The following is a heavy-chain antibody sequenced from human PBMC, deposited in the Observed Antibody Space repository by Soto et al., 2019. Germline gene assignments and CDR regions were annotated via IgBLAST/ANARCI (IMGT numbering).Heavy chain of an antibody. Sequence: SETLSLTCTVPGGSISSSSYYWGWIRQHPGKGLEWIGSIYYSGSTYYNPSLKSRVTISVDTSKNQFSLKLSSVTAADTAVYYCGRLYSSSWYNYFDYWGQGTLVTVSS. CDR3: GRLYSSSWYNYFDY. CDR1: GGSISSSSYY. D-gene: IGHD6-13*01. V-gene: IGHV4-39*01. CDR2: IYYSGST. J-gene: IGHJ4*02.